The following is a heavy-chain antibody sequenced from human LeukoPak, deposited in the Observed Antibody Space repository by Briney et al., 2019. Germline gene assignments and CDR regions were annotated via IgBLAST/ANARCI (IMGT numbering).Heavy chain of an antibody. Sequence: SETLSLTCAVYGGSFSGYYWSGIRQPPGKGLEWIGEINHSGSTNYNPSLKSRVTISVDTSKNQFSLRLTSVTAADTAVYYCARLKPYSSTSAYYFDYWGQGTLVTVSS. CDR3: ARLKPYSSTSAYYFDY. CDR2: INHSGST. J-gene: IGHJ4*02. D-gene: IGHD6-13*01. V-gene: IGHV4-34*01. CDR1: GGSFSGYY.